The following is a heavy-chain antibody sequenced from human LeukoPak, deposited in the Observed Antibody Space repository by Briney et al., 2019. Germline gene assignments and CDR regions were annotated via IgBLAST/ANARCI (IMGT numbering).Heavy chain of an antibody. Sequence: PGGSLRLSCAASGFTFSSYWMSWVRQAPGKGLEWVANIKQDGCEKYYVDSVKGRFTISRDNAKNSLYLQMNSLRAEDTAVYYCAREAGYSSGWYAETRGYYFDYWGQGTLVTVSS. V-gene: IGHV3-7*01. CDR3: AREAGYSSGWYAETRGYYFDY. J-gene: IGHJ4*02. CDR2: IKQDGCEK. CDR1: GFTFSSYW. D-gene: IGHD6-19*01.